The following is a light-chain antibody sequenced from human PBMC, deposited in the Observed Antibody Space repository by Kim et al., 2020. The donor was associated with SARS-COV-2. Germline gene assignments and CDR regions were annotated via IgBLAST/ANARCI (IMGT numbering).Light chain of an antibody. J-gene: IGLJ3*02. V-gene: IGLV3-1*01. CDR3: QAWDSSTAWV. CDR1: KLGDKY. Sequence: VSPGQTASITCSGDKLGDKYACWYQQKPGQSPVLVIYQDSKRPSGIPERFSGSNSGNTATLTISGSQAMDEADYYCQAWDSSTAWVFGGGTQLTVL. CDR2: QDS.